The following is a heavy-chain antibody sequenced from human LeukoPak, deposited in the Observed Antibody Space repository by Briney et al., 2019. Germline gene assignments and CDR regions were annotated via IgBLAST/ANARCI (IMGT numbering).Heavy chain of an antibody. D-gene: IGHD6-13*01. V-gene: IGHV4-4*07. CDR3: ARQIASAGTAGFDF. CDR2: IYSTGSI. CDR1: GGSISSYY. Sequence: PSEALSLTCTVSGGSISSYYRSWIRQPAGKGLEWIGRIYSTGSINYNPSLKSRVTMSVDTSKNQFSLRLRSVTAADTAVYYCARQIASAGTAGFDFWGQGALVTVSS. J-gene: IGHJ4*02.